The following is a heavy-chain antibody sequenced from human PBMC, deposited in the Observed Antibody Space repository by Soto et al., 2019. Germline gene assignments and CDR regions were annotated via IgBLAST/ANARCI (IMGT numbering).Heavy chain of an antibody. V-gene: IGHV3-30*03. CDR3: ARKNPGREWELPDY. CDR1: VFAFSTYG. Sequence: QVQLVESGGGVVQPGRSLRLSCAASVFAFSTYGMHWVRQAPGKGREWVAVTTSDGARINYADSAKGRFTISRDNSRTTLYLQMNSLRIDATAVYYCARKNPGREWELPDYWGQGTLVTVSS. D-gene: IGHD1-26*01. J-gene: IGHJ4*02. CDR2: TTSDGARI.